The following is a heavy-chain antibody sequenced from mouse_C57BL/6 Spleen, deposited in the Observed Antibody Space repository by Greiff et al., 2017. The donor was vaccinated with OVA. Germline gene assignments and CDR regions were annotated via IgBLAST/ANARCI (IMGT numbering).Heavy chain of an antibody. CDR2: INPSSGYT. J-gene: IGHJ4*01. D-gene: IGHD1-1*01. V-gene: IGHV1-4*01. Sequence: QVQLQQSGAELARPGASVKMSCKASGYTFTSYTMHWVKQRPGQGLEWIGYINPSSGYTKYNQKFKDKATLTADKSSSTAYMQLSSLTSEDSAVYYCATTVVAYYAMDYWGQGTSVTVSS. CDR3: ATTVVAYYAMDY. CDR1: GYTFTSYT.